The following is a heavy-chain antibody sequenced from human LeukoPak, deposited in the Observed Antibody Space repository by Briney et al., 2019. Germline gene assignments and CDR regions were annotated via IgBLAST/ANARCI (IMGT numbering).Heavy chain of an antibody. D-gene: IGHD5-24*01. J-gene: IGHJ5*02. V-gene: IGHV3-7*05. CDR3: ARASDPWLQLT. CDR2: IKQDGSEK. Sequence: GGSLRLSCAASGFAFSNYWMIWVRQAPGKGLEWVGNIKQDGSEKRYADSVRGRFSISRDNAQTSLYLQMNSLRAEDTAVYYCARASDPWLQLTWGQGTLVTVSS. CDR1: GFAFSNYW.